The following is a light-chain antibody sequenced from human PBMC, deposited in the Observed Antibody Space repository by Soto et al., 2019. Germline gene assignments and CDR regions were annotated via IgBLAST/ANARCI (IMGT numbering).Light chain of an antibody. V-gene: IGKV3-20*01. CDR2: EAS. CDR3: QQYNSYVLT. J-gene: IGKJ4*01. CDR1: QSVSSSS. Sequence: IVLTQSPGTLSLSPGERATLSCRASQSVSSSSLAWYQQNPGQAPRLLIYEASTRATGIPARFSGSGSGTEFTLTISSLQPDDFATYYCQQYNSYVLTFGGGTKVDIK.